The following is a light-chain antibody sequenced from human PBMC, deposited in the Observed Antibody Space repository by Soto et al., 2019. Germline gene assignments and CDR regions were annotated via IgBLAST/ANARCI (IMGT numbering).Light chain of an antibody. CDR2: RNN. V-gene: IGLV1-47*01. J-gene: IGLJ1*01. CDR3: AAWDDSLSGLV. CDR1: SSNIGSNY. Sequence: QSVLTQPPSASGTPGQRDTISCSGSSSNIGSNYVYWYQQLPGTAPKLLIYRNNQRPSGVPDRFSGSKSGTSASLAISGLRSEDEADYYCAAWDDSLSGLVFGTGTKLTVL.